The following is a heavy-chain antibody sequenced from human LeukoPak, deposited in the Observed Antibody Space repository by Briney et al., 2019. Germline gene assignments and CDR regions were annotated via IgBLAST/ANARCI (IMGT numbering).Heavy chain of an antibody. D-gene: IGHD3-22*01. Sequence: SETLSLTCTVSSGSISSASYYWGWIRQPPGKGLEWIGEIYHSGSTNYNPSLKSRVTISVDKSKNQFSLKLSSVTAADTAVYYCARGTPYRYYYDSSGYSPFFDYWGQGTLVTVSS. V-gene: IGHV4-39*07. CDR2: IYHSGST. J-gene: IGHJ4*02. CDR1: SGSISSASYY. CDR3: ARGTPYRYYYDSSGYSPFFDY.